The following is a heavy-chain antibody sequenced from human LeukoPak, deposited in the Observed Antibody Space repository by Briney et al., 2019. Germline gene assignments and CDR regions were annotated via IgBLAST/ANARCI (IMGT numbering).Heavy chain of an antibody. Sequence: SETLSLTCTVSGGSISSSSYYWGWIRQPPGKGLEWIGSIHYSGTTYYNPSLKSRVTIFVDTSKNQFSLKLSSVTAADTAVYYCARERSYYDSSGYHGSVWGQGTQVTVSS. CDR3: ARERSYYDSSGYHGSV. V-gene: IGHV4-39*02. J-gene: IGHJ4*02. CDR2: IHYSGTT. CDR1: GGSISSSSYY. D-gene: IGHD3-22*01.